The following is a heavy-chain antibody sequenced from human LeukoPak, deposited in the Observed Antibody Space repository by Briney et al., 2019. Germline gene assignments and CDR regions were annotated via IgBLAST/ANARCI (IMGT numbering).Heavy chain of an antibody. J-gene: IGHJ2*01. D-gene: IGHD6-13*01. CDR3: ARGGQPKYSSSWYSWYFDL. V-gene: IGHV4-34*01. Sequence: SSETLSLTCAVYGGSFSGYYWSWIRQPPGKGLEWIGEINHSGSTNYNPSLKSRVTISVDTSKNQFSLKLSSVTAADTAVYYCARGGQPKYSSSWYSWYFDLWGRGTLVTVSS. CDR2: INHSGST. CDR1: GGSFSGYY.